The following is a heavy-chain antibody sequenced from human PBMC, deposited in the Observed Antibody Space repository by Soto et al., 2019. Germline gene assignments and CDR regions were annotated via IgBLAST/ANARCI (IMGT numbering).Heavy chain of an antibody. CDR1: GGSFSGYY. V-gene: IGHV4-34*01. J-gene: IGHJ4*02. D-gene: IGHD4-17*01. CDR2: INHSGST. Sequence: LSLTCAVYGGSFSGYYWSWIRQPPGKGLEWIGEINHSGSTNYNPPLKSRVTISVDTSKNQFSLKLSSVTAADTAVYYCARTPVTKAFGDYWGQGTLVTVSS. CDR3: ARTPVTKAFGDY.